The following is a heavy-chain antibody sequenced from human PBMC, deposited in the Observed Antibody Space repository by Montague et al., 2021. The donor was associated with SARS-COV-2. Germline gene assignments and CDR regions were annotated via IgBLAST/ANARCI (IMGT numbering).Heavy chain of an antibody. V-gene: IGHV4-34*01. D-gene: IGHD6-19*01. CDR1: GGSLSGYY. Sequence: SETLSLTCAVYGGSLSGYYWSWIRQPPGKGLERIGEINHSGSTNYNPSLKSRVTISVDTSKNQFSLKLSSVTAADTAVYYCARGSRQWLVRPPHYYYFDYWGQGTLVTVSS. J-gene: IGHJ4*02. CDR2: INHSGST. CDR3: ARGSRQWLVRPPHYYYFDY.